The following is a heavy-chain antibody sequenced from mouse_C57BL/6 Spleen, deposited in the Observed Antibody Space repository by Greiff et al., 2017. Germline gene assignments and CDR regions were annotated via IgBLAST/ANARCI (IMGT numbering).Heavy chain of an antibody. J-gene: IGHJ4*01. D-gene: IGHD2-4*01. CDR1: GYAFSSYW. Sequence: VQLQQSGAELVKPGASVKISCKASGYAFSSYWMNWVKQRPGKGLEWIGNINPSNGGTNYNEKFKSKATLTVDKSSSTAYMQLSSLTSEDSAVYYCARGDYDDAMDYWGQGTSVTVSS. CDR3: ARGDYDDAMDY. V-gene: IGHV1-53*01. CDR2: INPSNGGT.